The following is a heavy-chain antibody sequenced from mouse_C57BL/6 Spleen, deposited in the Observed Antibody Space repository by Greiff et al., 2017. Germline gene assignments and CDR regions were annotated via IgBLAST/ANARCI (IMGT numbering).Heavy chain of an antibody. CDR1: GFTFSNYW. J-gene: IGHJ2*01. CDR2: IRLKSDNYAT. V-gene: IGHV6-3*01. Sequence: EVMLVESGGGLVQPGGSMKLSCVASGFTFSNYWMNWVRQSPEKGLEWVAQIRLKSDNYATHYAESVKGRFTISRDDSKSSVYLQMNNLRAEDTGIYYSTGSILLFHFDTWGAGTTLTVSS. D-gene: IGHD2-1*01. CDR3: TGSILLFHFDT.